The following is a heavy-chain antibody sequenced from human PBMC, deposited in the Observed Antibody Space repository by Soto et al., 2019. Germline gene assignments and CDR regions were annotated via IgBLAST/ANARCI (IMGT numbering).Heavy chain of an antibody. CDR3: AREHIVVVTAMRYYYYGMDV. CDR1: GGTFSSYA. CDR2: IIPIFGTG. J-gene: IGHJ6*02. V-gene: IGHV1-69*01. Sequence: QVQLVQSGAEVKKPGSSVKVSCKASGGTFSSYAISWVRQAPGQGLEWMGGIIPIFGTGNYAQKFQGRVTITADESTSTAYMELSSLRSEDTAVYYCAREHIVVVTAMRYYYYGMDVWGQGTTVTVSS. D-gene: IGHD2-21*02.